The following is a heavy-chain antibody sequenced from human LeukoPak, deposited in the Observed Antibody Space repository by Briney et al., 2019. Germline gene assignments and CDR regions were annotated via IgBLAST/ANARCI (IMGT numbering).Heavy chain of an antibody. CDR2: IYYSGST. CDR1: GGSISSGSYY. V-gene: IGHV4-39*01. CDR3: ARLRPHYSNYDLSYFDY. D-gene: IGHD4-11*01. Sequence: SETLSLTCTVSGGSISSGSYYWVWIRQPPGKGLEWIGSIYYSGSTYYNPSLKSRVAISVDTSKNQFSLKLSSVTAADTAVYYCARLRPHYSNYDLSYFDYWGQGTLVTVSS. J-gene: IGHJ4*02.